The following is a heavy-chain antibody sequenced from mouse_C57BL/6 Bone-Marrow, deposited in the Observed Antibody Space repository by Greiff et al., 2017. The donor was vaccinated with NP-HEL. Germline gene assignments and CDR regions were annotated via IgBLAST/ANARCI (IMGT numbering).Heavy chain of an antibody. D-gene: IGHD2-4*01. CDR1: GYTFTSYW. CDR2: IDPSDSYT. Sequence: QVHVKQPGAELVRPGTSVKLSCKASGYTFTSYWMHWVKQRPGQGLEWIGVIDPSDSYTNYNQKFKGKATLTVDTSSSTAYMQLSSLTSEDSAVYYCARYDYDAYYAMDYWGQGTSVTVSS. V-gene: IGHV1-59*01. J-gene: IGHJ4*01. CDR3: ARYDYDAYYAMDY.